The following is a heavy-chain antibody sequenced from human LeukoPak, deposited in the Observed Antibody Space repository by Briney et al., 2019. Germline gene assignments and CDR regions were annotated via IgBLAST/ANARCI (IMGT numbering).Heavy chain of an antibody. CDR3: ARDLKAVAGTGD. D-gene: IGHD6-19*01. CDR1: GFTFSDYY. V-gene: IGHV3-11*01. Sequence: KPGGSLRLSCVASGFTFSDYYMNWIRQAPGKGLEWVSYISGSGSTIYYTDSVKGRFTISRDNAKNSLYLQMNSLRAEDTAVYYCARDLKAVAGTGDWGQGTLVTVSS. J-gene: IGHJ4*02. CDR2: ISGSGSTI.